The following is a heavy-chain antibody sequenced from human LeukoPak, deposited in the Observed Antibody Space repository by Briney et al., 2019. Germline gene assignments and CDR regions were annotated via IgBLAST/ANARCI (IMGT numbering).Heavy chain of an antibody. CDR3: AKDSELRVVAAPYVDY. V-gene: IGHV3-23*01. Sequence: GGSLRLSCAASGFTFSRLAMTWVRQAPGKELEWVSTISASGPYYADAVRGRFTISRDNSRNTLYLQMNSLRAEDTAVYYCAKDSELRVVAAPYVDYWGQGTLVTVSS. CDR1: GFTFSRLA. CDR2: ISASGP. D-gene: IGHD2-15*01. J-gene: IGHJ4*02.